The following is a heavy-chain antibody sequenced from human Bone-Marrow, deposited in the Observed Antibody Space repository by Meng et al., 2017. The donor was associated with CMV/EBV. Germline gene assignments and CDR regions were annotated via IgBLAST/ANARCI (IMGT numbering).Heavy chain of an antibody. D-gene: IGHD5-18*01. V-gene: IGHV3-66*02. CDR1: GFTVTSNY. CDR3: ARRIQPYYFDY. CDR2: IYSGGST. J-gene: IGHJ4*02. Sequence: GESLKISCASSGFTVTSNYMSWVRQAPGKGLEWVSVIYSGGSTYYADSVKDRFTISRDNSKNTLYLQMNSLRAEDTAVYYCARRIQPYYFDYWGQGTLVTVSS.